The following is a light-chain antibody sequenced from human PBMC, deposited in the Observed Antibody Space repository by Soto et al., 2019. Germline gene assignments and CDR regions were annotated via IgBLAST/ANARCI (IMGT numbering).Light chain of an antibody. Sequence: AIRMTQSPSSFSASTGDRVTITFRPSQGISSYLAWYQQKPGKAPKLLIYAASTLQSGVPSRFSGSGSGTDFTLTISCLQSEDFATYYCQQYYSYPRTFGQGTKVDIK. J-gene: IGKJ1*01. CDR3: QQYYSYPRT. V-gene: IGKV1-8*01. CDR2: AAS. CDR1: QGISSY.